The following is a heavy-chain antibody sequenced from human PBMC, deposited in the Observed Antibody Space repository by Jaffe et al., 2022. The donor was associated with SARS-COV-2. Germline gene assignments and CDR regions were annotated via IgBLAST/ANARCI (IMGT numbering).Heavy chain of an antibody. CDR2: ISGSGGST. Sequence: EVQLLESGGGLVQPGGSLRLSCAASGFTFSSYAMSWVRQAPGKGLEWVSAISGSGGSTYYADSVKGRFTISRDNSKNTLYLQMNSLRAEDTAVYYCAKAHPNYYYDSSGYYGGFDPWGQGTLVTVSS. CDR3: AKAHPNYYYDSSGYYGGFDP. V-gene: IGHV3-23*01. J-gene: IGHJ5*02. D-gene: IGHD3-22*01. CDR1: GFTFSSYA.